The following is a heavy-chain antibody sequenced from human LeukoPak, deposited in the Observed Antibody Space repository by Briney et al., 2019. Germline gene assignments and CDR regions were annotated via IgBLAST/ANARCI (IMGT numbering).Heavy chain of an antibody. CDR2: ISSSGSTI. V-gene: IGHV3-48*03. J-gene: IGHJ3*02. D-gene: IGHD2-15*01. CDR1: GFTFSSYE. Sequence: PGGSLRLSCAASGFTFSSYEMNWVRQAPGKGLEWVSYISSSGSTIYYADSVKGRFSISRDNAKNSLYLQMNSLRAEDTAVYYCARDKYCSGGSCDAFDIWGQGTMVTVSS. CDR3: ARDKYCSGGSCDAFDI.